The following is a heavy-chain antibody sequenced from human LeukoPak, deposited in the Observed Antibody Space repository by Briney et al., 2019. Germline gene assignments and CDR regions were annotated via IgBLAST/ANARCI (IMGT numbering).Heavy chain of an antibody. D-gene: IGHD3-10*01. CDR2: IYHSGST. Sequence: SETLSLTCAVSGGSISTGGYSWSWIRQPPGKGLEWIGYIYHSGSTYYNPSLKSRVTISVDRSKNQSSLKLSSVTAADTVVYYCARGNTMVRGVIITLPWFDPWGQGTLVTVSS. V-gene: IGHV4-30-2*01. CDR3: ARGNTMVRGVIITLPWFDP. J-gene: IGHJ5*02. CDR1: GGSISTGGYS.